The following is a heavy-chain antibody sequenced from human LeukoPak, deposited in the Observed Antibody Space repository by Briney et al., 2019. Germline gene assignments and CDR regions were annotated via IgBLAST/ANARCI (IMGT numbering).Heavy chain of an antibody. CDR3: AHTLPSIYSSSWYPDY. CDR1: GFSLSTSGVG. V-gene: IGHV2-5*01. D-gene: IGHD6-13*01. CDR2: IYWNDDK. J-gene: IGHJ4*02. Sequence: SGPTLVKPTQTLTLTCTFSGFSLSTSGVGVGWIRQPPGKALEWLALIYWNDDKRYSPSLKSRLTITKDTSKNQVVLTMTNMDPVDTATYYCAHTLPSIYSSSWYPDYWGQGTLVTVSS.